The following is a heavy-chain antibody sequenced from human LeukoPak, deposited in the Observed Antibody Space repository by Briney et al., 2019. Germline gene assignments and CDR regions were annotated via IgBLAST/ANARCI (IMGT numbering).Heavy chain of an antibody. D-gene: IGHD4-17*01. Sequence: GRSLRLSCAASGFTFDDYAMHWVRQAPGKGLEWVSGISWNSGSIGYADSVKGRFTISRDNSENTLYLQMNNLRAEDTAAYYCARSFGDANWHFDLWGRGTLLTVSS. CDR2: ISWNSGSI. V-gene: IGHV3-9*01. J-gene: IGHJ2*01. CDR3: ARSFGDANWHFDL. CDR1: GFTFDDYA.